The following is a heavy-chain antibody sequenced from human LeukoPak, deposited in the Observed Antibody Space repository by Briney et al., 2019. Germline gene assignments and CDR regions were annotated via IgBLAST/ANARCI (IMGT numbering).Heavy chain of an antibody. Sequence: SQTLSLTCTVSGGSISSGGYYWSWNRQHPGKGLEGIGYIYYSGSTYYNSFCKRRVTISVDTSKSHFSLKLSSVTAADPAVYYCARDRVVVVAATLGSLSANPAYYYYGMDVWGQGTTVTVSS. CDR3: ARDRVVVVAATLGSLSANPAYYYYGMDV. D-gene: IGHD2-15*01. CDR2: IYYSGST. V-gene: IGHV4-31*03. J-gene: IGHJ6*02. CDR1: GGSISSGGYY.